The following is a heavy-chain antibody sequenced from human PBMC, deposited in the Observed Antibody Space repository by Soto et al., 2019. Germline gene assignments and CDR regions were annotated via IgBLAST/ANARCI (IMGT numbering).Heavy chain of an antibody. Sequence: PGGSLRLSCEASGFTFSSFAMSWVRQAPGKGLEWVSGISDNGGSTSYADSVKGRFTISRDNSKNTLYLQMNSLRAEDTAVYYCATRQIGAPFDYWGQGTLVTVSS. J-gene: IGHJ4*02. CDR3: ATRQIGAPFDY. CDR2: ISDNGGST. CDR1: GFTFSSFA. V-gene: IGHV3-23*01.